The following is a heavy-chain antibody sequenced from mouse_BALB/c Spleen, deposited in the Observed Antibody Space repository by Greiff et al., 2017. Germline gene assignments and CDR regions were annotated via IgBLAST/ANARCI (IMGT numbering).Heavy chain of an antibody. CDR3: TRCDYSDY. Sequence: VQLQQSGPELVKPGASVKMSCKASGYTFTSYWMHWVKQRPGQGLEWIGAIYPGNSDTSYNQKFKGKAKLTAVTSTSTAYMELSSLTNEDSAVYYCTRCDYSDYWGQGTTLTVSS. V-gene: IGHV1-5*01. CDR1: GYTFTSYW. CDR2: IYPGNSDT. J-gene: IGHJ2*01.